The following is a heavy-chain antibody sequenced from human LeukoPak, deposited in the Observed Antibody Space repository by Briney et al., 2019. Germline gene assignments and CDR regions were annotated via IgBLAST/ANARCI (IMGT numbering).Heavy chain of an antibody. D-gene: IGHD3-3*01. V-gene: IGHV3-30*18. Sequence: GGSLRLSCAASGFTFSSYGMHWVRQAPGKGLEWVAVISYDGSNKYYADSVKGRFTISRDNSKNTLYLQMNSLRAEDTAVYYCAKDGGTIFGVVIPYFDYWGQGTLVTVS. CDR3: AKDGGTIFGVVIPYFDY. CDR1: GFTFSSYG. CDR2: ISYDGSNK. J-gene: IGHJ4*02.